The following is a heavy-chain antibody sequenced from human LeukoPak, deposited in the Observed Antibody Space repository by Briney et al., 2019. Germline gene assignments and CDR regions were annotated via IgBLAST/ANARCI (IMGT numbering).Heavy chain of an antibody. V-gene: IGHV3-74*01. CDR3: ARRGSTSCYGALTCYYYMDV. CDR1: GFTFSSYW. Sequence: PGGSLRLSCAASGFTFSSYWMSWVRQAPGKGLVWVSRINSDGSSTSYADSVKGRFTISRDNAKNTLYLQMNSLRAEDTAVYYCARRGSTSCYGALTCYYYMDVWGKGTTVTVSS. D-gene: IGHD2-2*01. J-gene: IGHJ6*03. CDR2: INSDGSST.